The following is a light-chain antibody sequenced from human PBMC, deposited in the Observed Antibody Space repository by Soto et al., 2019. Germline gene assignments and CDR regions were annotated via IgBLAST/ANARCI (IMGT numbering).Light chain of an antibody. Sequence: DIVMTQSPDSLAVSLGERATINCKSSQSVLYSSNNKNYLAWYQQKPGQPPKLLIYWASTRESGVPDRFSGSGSGTDFTLTISSLQAEDVAVYYCQQYYSPRPYTFGQGTKLEIK. CDR2: WAS. J-gene: IGKJ2*01. CDR1: QSVLYSSNNKNY. V-gene: IGKV4-1*01. CDR3: QQYYSPRPYT.